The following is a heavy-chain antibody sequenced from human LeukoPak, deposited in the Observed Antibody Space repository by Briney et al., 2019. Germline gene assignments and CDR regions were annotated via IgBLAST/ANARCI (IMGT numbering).Heavy chain of an antibody. V-gene: IGHV1-2*02. CDR1: GYTFTGYY. D-gene: IGHD6-19*01. J-gene: IGHJ6*02. CDR3: ARDEAGGWYYYYYYYGMDV. Sequence: ASVKVSCKASGYTFTGYYMHWVRQAPGQGLEWMGWINPNSGGTNYVQKFQGRVTMTRDTSISTAYMELSRLRSDGTAVYYCARDEAGGWYYYYYYYGMDVWGQGTMVTVSS. CDR2: INPNSGGT.